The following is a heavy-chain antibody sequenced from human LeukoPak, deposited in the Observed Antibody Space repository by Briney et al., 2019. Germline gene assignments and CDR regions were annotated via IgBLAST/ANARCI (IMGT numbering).Heavy chain of an antibody. D-gene: IGHD1-14*01. CDR2: IYHGDST. J-gene: IGHJ5*02. CDR3: AKGGPEASAGLSWFDP. CDR1: GASISNGDYY. V-gene: IGHV4-30-2*02. Sequence: PSETMSLTCTVSGASISNGDYYWSWIRQPPGKGLEWIRYIYHGDSTYYNPSLESRVTISVDKSKNQISLNLNSVTAADTAVYYCAKGGPEASAGLSWFDPWGQGTLVTVSS.